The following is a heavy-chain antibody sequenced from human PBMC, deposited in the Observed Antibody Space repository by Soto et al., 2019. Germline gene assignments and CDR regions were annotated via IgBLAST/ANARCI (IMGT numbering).Heavy chain of an antibody. J-gene: IGHJ3*02. D-gene: IGHD2-8*01. CDR2: ISGYNDNT. CDR1: GYTFTNYG. Sequence: QLQLVQSGAEVKKPGASVKVSCKASGYTFTNYGISWVRQAPGQGLEWMGWISGYNDNTNYALELQGRVTMTTDTSTNTAYMELRSLTSDDTAVYYCARAHRTDVYALDTWGQGTMVTVPS. CDR3: ARAHRTDVYALDT. V-gene: IGHV1-18*01.